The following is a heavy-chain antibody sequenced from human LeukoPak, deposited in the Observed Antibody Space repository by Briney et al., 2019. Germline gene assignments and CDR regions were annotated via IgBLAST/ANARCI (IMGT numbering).Heavy chain of an antibody. CDR1: GYTFTVYY. Sequence: ASVTVSCKASGYTFTVYYMHWVRQAPGQGLEWMGWIHPNSGGTNYAQRFQGRVTMTRDTSISTAYMELSRLRSDDTAVYYCVSGFWSDISDWGQGTLVTVSS. D-gene: IGHD3-3*01. CDR2: IHPNSGGT. V-gene: IGHV1-2*02. CDR3: VSGFWSDISD. J-gene: IGHJ4*02.